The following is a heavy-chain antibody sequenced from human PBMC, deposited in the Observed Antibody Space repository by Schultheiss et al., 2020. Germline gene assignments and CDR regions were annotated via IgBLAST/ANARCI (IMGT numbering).Heavy chain of an antibody. J-gene: IGHJ4*02. V-gene: IGHV1-2*02. D-gene: IGHD7-27*01. CDR1: GYTFTGYY. CDR3: ARDPTGGVGYFDY. Sequence: ASVKVSCKASGYTFTGYYMHWVRQAPGQGLEWMGWINPNSGGTNYAQKFQGRVTMTRDTSISTAYMELSRLRSDDTAVYYCARDPTGGVGYFDYWGQGTPVTVSS. CDR2: INPNSGGT.